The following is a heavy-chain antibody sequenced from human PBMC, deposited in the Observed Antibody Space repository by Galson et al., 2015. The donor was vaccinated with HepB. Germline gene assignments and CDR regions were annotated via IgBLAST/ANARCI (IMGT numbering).Heavy chain of an antibody. Sequence: TLSLTCTVSGGSISSGDYYWSWIRQPPGKGLEWIGYIYYSGSTYYNPSLKSRVTISVDTSKNQFSLKLSSVTAADTAVYYCARGRTYYYDSSGYQDYYGMDVWGQGTTVTVSS. CDR2: IYYSGST. J-gene: IGHJ6*02. D-gene: IGHD3-22*01. CDR3: ARGRTYYYDSSGYQDYYGMDV. V-gene: IGHV4-30-4*01. CDR1: GGSISSGDYY.